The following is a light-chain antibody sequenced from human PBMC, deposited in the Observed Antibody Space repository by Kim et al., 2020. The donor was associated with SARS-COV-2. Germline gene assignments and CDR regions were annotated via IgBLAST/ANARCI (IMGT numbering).Light chain of an antibody. CDR3: HSYDKTNQV. Sequence: KTGTHTGSRSSGSISDNYEQWYQQRPGSAPTTVISEEDRRPSGVPDRFSASIDRSSNSASLTIYGLETGDEADYYCHSYDKTNQVFGGGTQLTVL. J-gene: IGLJ3*02. CDR1: SGSISDNY. V-gene: IGLV6-57*03. CDR2: EED.